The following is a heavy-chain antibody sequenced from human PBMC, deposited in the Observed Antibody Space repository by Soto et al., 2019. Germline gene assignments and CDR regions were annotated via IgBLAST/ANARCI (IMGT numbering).Heavy chain of an antibody. Sequence: SVKVSCKASGFTFTSSAFQWVRQARGQRLEWIGWIAVGSGYTSYAQRFQDRVTLTRDMSTAPTYMALSRLTSEDTAIYYCAADATAWQQMVPSDYWGQGTLVTVSS. J-gene: IGHJ4*02. V-gene: IGHV1-58*01. CDR2: IAVGSGYT. CDR1: GFTFTSSA. D-gene: IGHD2-8*01. CDR3: AADATAWQQMVPSDY.